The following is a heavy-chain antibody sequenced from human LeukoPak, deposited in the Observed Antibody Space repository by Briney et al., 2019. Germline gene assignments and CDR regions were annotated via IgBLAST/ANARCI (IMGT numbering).Heavy chain of an antibody. Sequence: PGGSLRLSCAASGFTFSSYWMSWVRQAPGKGLEWVANIKQDGSEKYYVDSVKGRFTISRDNAKNSLYLQMNSLRAEDTAVYYCAKDRAGIAARTNGAFDIWGQGTMVTVSS. V-gene: IGHV3-7*01. CDR2: IKQDGSEK. CDR1: GFTFSSYW. CDR3: AKDRAGIAARTNGAFDI. J-gene: IGHJ3*02. D-gene: IGHD6-6*01.